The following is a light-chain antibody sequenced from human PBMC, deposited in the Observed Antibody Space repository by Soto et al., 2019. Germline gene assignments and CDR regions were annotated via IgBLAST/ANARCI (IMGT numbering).Light chain of an antibody. V-gene: IGKV3-15*01. CDR3: QQYDRWPVT. Sequence: EVVMTQSPATLSASPGERVTFSCMASQSVTTNLAWYQHKPGQSPRLLISGASTGASGIPPRFSGSGSGTEFTLTIDRLQSADFAVYYCQQYDRWPVTFGGGTKVDIK. CDR1: QSVTTN. J-gene: IGKJ4*01. CDR2: GAS.